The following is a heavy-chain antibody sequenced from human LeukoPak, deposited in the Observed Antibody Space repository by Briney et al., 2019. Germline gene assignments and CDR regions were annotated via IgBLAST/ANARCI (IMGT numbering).Heavy chain of an antibody. CDR1: GFTFSSSW. J-gene: IGHJ4*02. CDR3: SRSLNY. V-gene: IGHV3-7*01. Sequence: GGSLRLSCAASGFTFSSSWMDWVRQAPGKGLEWVANINQDGSERNFVDSVKGRFTVSRDNAKNSLYLQMNSLRTEDTAVYYCSRSLNYWGQGSLVTVSS. CDR2: INQDGSER.